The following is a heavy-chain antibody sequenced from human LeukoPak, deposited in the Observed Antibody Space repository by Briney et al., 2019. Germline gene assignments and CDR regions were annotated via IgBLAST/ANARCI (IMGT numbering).Heavy chain of an antibody. J-gene: IGHJ4*02. Sequence: SETLSLTCSVSGSSISSGRYFWGWIRQPPGKGLEWIASIYYGTTIFYNPSLKSRVTISVDTSNNRLSLKLTSGTAADTAIYYCARATDPNWGLGGYFDFWGQGARVTVSS. V-gene: IGHV4-39*07. CDR2: IYYGTTI. CDR3: ARATDPNWGLGGYFDF. CDR1: GSSISSGRYF. D-gene: IGHD7-27*01.